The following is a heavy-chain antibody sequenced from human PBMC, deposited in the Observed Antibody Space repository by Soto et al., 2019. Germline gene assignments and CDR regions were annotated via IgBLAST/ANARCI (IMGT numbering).Heavy chain of an antibody. D-gene: IGHD3-10*01. CDR2: IYNTGST. CDR3: ARAPGASGTVHYYFDY. J-gene: IGHJ4*02. V-gene: IGHV4-59*02. CDR1: GDSVSTYW. Sequence: ASETLSLTCTVSGDSVSTYWWSWIRQPPGKGLEWIAYIYNTGSTNYNPSLKSRVTISLDASKNQFSLKLSSVTAADTAVDYCARAPGASGTVHYYFDYWGPGTLVTVSS.